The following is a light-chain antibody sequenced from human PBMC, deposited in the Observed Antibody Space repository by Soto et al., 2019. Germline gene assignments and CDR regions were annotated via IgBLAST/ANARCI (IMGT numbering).Light chain of an antibody. J-gene: IGLJ2*01. CDR2: EVS. V-gene: IGLV2-23*02. Sequence: QSALTQSASVSGSPGQSISISCTGTSGGVGSYYLVSWYQQHPGKAPKLMIYEVSKRPSGVSNRFSGSKSGNTASLTISGLQAEDEADYYCCSYAGSTTVVFGGGTELTVL. CDR3: CSYAGSTTVV. CDR1: SGGVGSYYL.